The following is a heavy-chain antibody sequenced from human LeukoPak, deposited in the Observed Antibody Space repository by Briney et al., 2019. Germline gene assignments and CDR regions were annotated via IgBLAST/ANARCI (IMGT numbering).Heavy chain of an antibody. J-gene: IGHJ4*02. D-gene: IGHD2-15*01. CDR2: ISTDGYTT. CDR3: VVGGSPGY. V-gene: IGHV3-74*01. CDR1: GFTLSSYG. Sequence: GGSLRLSCAASGFTLSSYGMHWVRQAPRKGLVWVSRISTDGYTTDYADFVQGRFTASRDNTKNTWSLEMNSLRAEDTAVYYCVVGGSPGYWGQGTLVTVSS.